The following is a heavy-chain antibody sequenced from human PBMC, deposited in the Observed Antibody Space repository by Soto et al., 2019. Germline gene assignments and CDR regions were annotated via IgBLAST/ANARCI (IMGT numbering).Heavy chain of an antibody. CDR2: IYYSGST. CDR3: ARDEMWSYYYYGMDV. CDR1: GGSISSGDYY. V-gene: IGHV4-30-4*01. Sequence: SETLSLTCTVSGGSISSGDYYWSWIRQPPGKGLEWIGYIYYSGSTYYNPSLKSRVTISVDTSKNQFSLKLSSVTAADTAVYYCARDEMWSYYYYGMDVWGQGTTVTVSS. D-gene: IGHD2-21*01. J-gene: IGHJ6*02.